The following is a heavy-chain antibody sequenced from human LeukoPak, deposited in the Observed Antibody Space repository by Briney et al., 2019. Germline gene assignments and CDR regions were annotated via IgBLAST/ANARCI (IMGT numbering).Heavy chain of an antibody. D-gene: IGHD3-3*02. J-gene: IGHJ4*02. CDR2: IWYDGSNK. Sequence: QPGGSLRLSCAASGFTFSSYGMHWVRQAPGKGLEWVAVIWYDGSNKYYADSVKGRFTISRDNSKTTLYLQMNSLRAEDTAVYYCAKGTSGSSSLEWALDYWGQGTLVTVSS. V-gene: IGHV3-33*06. CDR3: AKGTSGSSSLEWALDY. CDR1: GFTFSSYG.